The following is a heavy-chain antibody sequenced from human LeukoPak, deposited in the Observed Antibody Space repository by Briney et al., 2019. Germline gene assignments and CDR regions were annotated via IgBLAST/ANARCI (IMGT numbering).Heavy chain of an antibody. D-gene: IGHD2-15*01. CDR3: ARVYSVVPYYYYMDV. J-gene: IGHJ6*03. Sequence: SETLSLTCAVSGGSISSGGYSWSWIRQPPGKGVEWIGYIYHSGSTYYNPSLKSRVTISVDRSKNQFSLKLSSVTAADTAVYYCARVYSVVPYYYYMDVWGKGTTVTVSS. CDR1: GGSISSGGYS. CDR2: IYHSGST. V-gene: IGHV4-30-2*01.